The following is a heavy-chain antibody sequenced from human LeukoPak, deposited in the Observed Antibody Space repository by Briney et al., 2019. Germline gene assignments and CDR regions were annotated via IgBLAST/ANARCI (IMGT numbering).Heavy chain of an antibody. D-gene: IGHD2/OR15-2a*01. CDR1: GFSFDDYA. CDR2: ISWNSGNI. J-gene: IGHJ6*03. Sequence: GGSLRLSCAGSGFSFDDYAMHWVRQTPGKGLEWVSGISWNSGNIAYADFVGGRFTISRDNAKNSLSLQMNSLSDEDTAVYYCAKDAYGGATFFYYMDVRGKGTTVTVSS. CDR3: AKDAYGGATFFYYMDV. V-gene: IGHV3-9*01.